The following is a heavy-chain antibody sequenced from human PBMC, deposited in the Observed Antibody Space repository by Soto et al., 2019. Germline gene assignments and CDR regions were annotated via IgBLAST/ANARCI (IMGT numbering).Heavy chain of an antibody. Sequence: GGSLRLSCAASGFTFSSYGMHWVRQAPGKGLEWVAVISYDGSNKYYADSVKGRFTISRDNSKNTLYLQMNSLRAEDTAVYYCAKDIVVVVAATAAAGRGPFDYWGQGTLVTVSS. D-gene: IGHD2-15*01. V-gene: IGHV3-30*18. CDR1: GFTFSSYG. CDR3: AKDIVVVVAATAAAGRGPFDY. J-gene: IGHJ4*02. CDR2: ISYDGSNK.